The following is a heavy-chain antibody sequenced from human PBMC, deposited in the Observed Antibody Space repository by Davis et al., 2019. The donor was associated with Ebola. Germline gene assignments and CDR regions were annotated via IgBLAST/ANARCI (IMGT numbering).Heavy chain of an antibody. V-gene: IGHV4-59*08. CDR3: ARLLGSTASKYYYGMDV. CDR1: GGSFSGYY. Sequence: MPSETLSLTCAVYGGSFSGYYWSWIRQPPGKGLEWIGYIYYSGSTNYNPSLKSRVTISVDTSKNQFSLKLSSVTAADTAEYYCARLLGSTASKYYYGMDVWGQGTTVTVSS. CDR2: IYYSGST. J-gene: IGHJ6*02. D-gene: IGHD3-16*01.